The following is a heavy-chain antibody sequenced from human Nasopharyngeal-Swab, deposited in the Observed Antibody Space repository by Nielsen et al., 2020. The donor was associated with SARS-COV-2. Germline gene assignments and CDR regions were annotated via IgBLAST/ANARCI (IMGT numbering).Heavy chain of an antibody. J-gene: IGHJ4*02. CDR2: IYPGDSDT. V-gene: IGHV5-51*01. CDR3: ARQEEMAAIWDY. D-gene: IGHD5-24*01. Sequence: ESLKTPCKGSGYSFTSYWIGWVRQMPGKGLEWMGIIYPGDSDTRYSPSFQGQVTISPDKSISTAYLQWSSLKASDTAMYYCARQEEMAAIWDYWGQGTLVTVSS. CDR1: GYSFTSYW.